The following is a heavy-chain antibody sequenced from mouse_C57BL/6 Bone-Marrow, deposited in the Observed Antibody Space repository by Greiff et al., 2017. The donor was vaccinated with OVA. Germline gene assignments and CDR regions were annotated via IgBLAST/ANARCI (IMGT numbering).Heavy chain of an antibody. CDR1: GYTFTSYW. CDR3: ARSRNSSGYGFAY. J-gene: IGHJ3*01. V-gene: IGHV1-69*01. Sequence: QVQLKQPGAELVMPGASVKLSCKASGYTFTSYWMHWVKQRPGQGLEWIGEIDPSDSYTNYNQKFKGKSTLTVDKSSSTAYMQLSSLTSEDSAVYYCARSRNSSGYGFAYWGQGTLVTVSA. CDR2: IDPSDSYT. D-gene: IGHD3-2*02.